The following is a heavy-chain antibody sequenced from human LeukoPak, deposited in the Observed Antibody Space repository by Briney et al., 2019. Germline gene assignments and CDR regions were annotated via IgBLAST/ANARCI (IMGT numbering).Heavy chain of an antibody. Sequence: GGSLRLSCAASGFTVSSNYMSWVRQAPGKGLEWVSVIYSGGSTYYADSVKGRFTISRDNSKNTLYLQMNSLRAEDTAVYYCAIPYSGYCSGGSCYGDYWGQGTLVTVSS. D-gene: IGHD2-15*01. CDR1: GFTVSSNY. CDR2: IYSGGST. CDR3: AIPYSGYCSGGSCYGDY. J-gene: IGHJ4*02. V-gene: IGHV3-66*01.